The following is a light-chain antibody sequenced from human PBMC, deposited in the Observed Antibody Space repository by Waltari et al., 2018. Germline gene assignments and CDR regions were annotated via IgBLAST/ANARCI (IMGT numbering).Light chain of an antibody. CDR3: NSYTSSSTRV. CDR2: EVN. Sequence: QSALTQPAAVSGSPGQSITISCTGTSRDVGCYNYVDWYQQHPGKAPKLIIDEVNNRPAVVSNRFSGSKSGNTASLTISGLQAEDEADYYCNSYTSSSTRVFGGVTKLTVL. V-gene: IGLV2-14*01. CDR1: SRDVGCYNY. J-gene: IGLJ2*01.